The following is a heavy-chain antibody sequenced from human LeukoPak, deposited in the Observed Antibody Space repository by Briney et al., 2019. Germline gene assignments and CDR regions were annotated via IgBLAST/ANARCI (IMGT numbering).Heavy chain of an antibody. V-gene: IGHV1-69*13. CDR3: ARGSALLALSFDY. CDR1: GYTFTSYG. J-gene: IGHJ4*02. Sequence: SVKVSCKASGYTFTSYGISWVRQAPGQGLEWMGGIIPIFGTANYAQKSQGRVTITADESTSTAYMELSSLRSEDTAVYYCARGSALLALSFDYWGQGTLVTVSS. CDR2: IIPIFGTA. D-gene: IGHD2-15*01.